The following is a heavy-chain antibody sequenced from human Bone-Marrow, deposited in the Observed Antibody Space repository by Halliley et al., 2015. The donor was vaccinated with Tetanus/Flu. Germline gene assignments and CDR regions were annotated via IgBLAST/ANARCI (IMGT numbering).Heavy chain of an antibody. D-gene: IGHD3-16*01. Sequence: GRIKSKTDGETTDYAAPVKGRFSISRDDSKNTLFLQMKSLKTEDTAVYYCSTDVDSDDHGGEYWGQGTLVTVSS. J-gene: IGHJ4*02. CDR3: STDVDSDDHGGEY. CDR2: IKSKTDGETT. V-gene: IGHV3-15*01.